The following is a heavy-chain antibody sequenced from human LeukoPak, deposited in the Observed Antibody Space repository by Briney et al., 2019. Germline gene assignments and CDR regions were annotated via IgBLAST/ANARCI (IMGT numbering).Heavy chain of an antibody. Sequence: ASVKVSCKASGYTFSSDGISWVRQAPGQGLEWMGWISAYNGNTNYAQKLQGRVTMTTDTSTSTAYMELRSLRSDDTAVYYCATRSKADSSDYYYYMDVWGKGTTVTVSS. CDR3: ATRSKADSSDYYYYMDV. D-gene: IGHD3-10*01. V-gene: IGHV1-18*01. CDR1: GYTFSSDG. J-gene: IGHJ6*03. CDR2: ISAYNGNT.